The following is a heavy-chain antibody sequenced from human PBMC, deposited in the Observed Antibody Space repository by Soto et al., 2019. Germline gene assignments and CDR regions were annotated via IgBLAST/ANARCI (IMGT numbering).Heavy chain of an antibody. D-gene: IGHD5-18*01. CDR2: INPNSGGT. J-gene: IGHJ4*02. CDR3: ARGDTAMAKIYDY. V-gene: IGHV1-2*04. CDR1: GYTFTGYY. Sequence: ASVKVSCKASGYTFTGYYMHWVRQAPGQGLEWMGWINPNSGGTNYAQKFQGWVTMTRDTSISTAYMELSRLRSDDTAVYYCARGDTAMAKIYDYWGQGTLVTV.